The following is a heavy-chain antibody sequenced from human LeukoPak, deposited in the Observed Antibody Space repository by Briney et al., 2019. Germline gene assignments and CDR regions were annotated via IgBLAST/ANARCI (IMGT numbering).Heavy chain of an antibody. V-gene: IGHV1-69*05. CDR2: IIPIFGTA. CDR1: GGTFSSYA. CDR3: ARSCSSGTYPFDY. J-gene: IGHJ4*02. Sequence: SVKVSCKASGGTFSSYAISWARQAPGQGLEWMGRIIPIFGTANYAQKFQGRVTITTDESTSTAYMELSSLRSEDTAVYYCARSCSSGTYPFDYWGQGTLVTVSS. D-gene: IGHD6-19*01.